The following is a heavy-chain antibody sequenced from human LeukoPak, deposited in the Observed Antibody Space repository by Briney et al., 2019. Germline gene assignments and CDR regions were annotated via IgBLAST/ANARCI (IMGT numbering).Heavy chain of an antibody. CDR2: ISASNNFI. V-gene: IGHV3-21*01. J-gene: IGHJ4*02. CDR3: ARDRVGLRYFDWLSPACFDY. Sequence: GGSLRLSCAASGFTFSTHSMYWVRQAPGKGLEWVSSISASNNFIHYAESVRGRFTISRDNAKNSLYLQMNSLRAEDTAVYYCARDRVGLRYFDWLSPACFDYWGQGTLVTVSS. CDR1: GFTFSTHS. D-gene: IGHD3-9*01.